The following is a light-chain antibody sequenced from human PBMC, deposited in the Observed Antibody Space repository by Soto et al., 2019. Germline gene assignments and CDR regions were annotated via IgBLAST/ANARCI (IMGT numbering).Light chain of an antibody. CDR3: QQRSDWPRVT. Sequence: EIVLTQSPATLSLSPGERATLSCRASQSVSRYLAWYQQKPGQAPRLLIYGASSRATGIPARFSGSGSGTDFTLTISSLEPEYFAVYYCQQRSDWPRVTFGRGTKVYIK. J-gene: IGKJ3*01. CDR1: QSVSRY. V-gene: IGKV3-11*01. CDR2: GAS.